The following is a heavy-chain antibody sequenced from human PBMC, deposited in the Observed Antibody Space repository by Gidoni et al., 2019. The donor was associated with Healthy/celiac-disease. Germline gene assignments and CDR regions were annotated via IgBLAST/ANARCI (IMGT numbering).Heavy chain of an antibody. D-gene: IGHD6-19*01. CDR3: ARVGHSSGPSWVDY. J-gene: IGHJ4*02. Sequence: EVQLVESGGGRVKPGGARRLSCAAWGLTCRSYSMTWVRQAPGKGLEWFSSISSSSSYIYYADSVKGRFTISRDNAKNSLYLQMNSLRAEDTAVYYCARVGHSSGPSWVDYWGQGTLVTVSS. V-gene: IGHV3-21*01. CDR1: GLTCRSYS. CDR2: ISSSSSYI.